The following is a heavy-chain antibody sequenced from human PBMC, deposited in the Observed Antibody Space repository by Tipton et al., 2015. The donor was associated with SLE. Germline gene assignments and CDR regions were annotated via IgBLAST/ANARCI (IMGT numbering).Heavy chain of an antibody. D-gene: IGHD3-3*01. CDR1: GGSFSGYY. CDR3: ARHKLGFSWSYFDS. CDR2: ISFSGLT. V-gene: IGHV4-59*08. J-gene: IGHJ4*02. Sequence: TLSLTCAAYGGSFSGYYWSWIRQPPGKGLEWIGYISFSGLTNYNPSVRSRVSTSMDTSKNQFSLQMSSVTAADTALYYCARHKLGFSWSYFDSWGQGTLVTVSS.